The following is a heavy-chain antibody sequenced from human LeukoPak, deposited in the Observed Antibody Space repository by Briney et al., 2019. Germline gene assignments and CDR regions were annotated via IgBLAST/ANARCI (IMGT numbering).Heavy chain of an antibody. J-gene: IGHJ3*02. CDR1: GFTFSNYW. CDR2: INQDGSEK. CDR3: GRGGGGDIVVAFAFDI. Sequence: GGSLRLSCAASGFTFSNYWMSWVRQAPGKGLERVAHINQDGSEKYYVDSVKGRFTISRDNAKNSLYLQKKSLRAEDTAVYDCGRGGGGDIVVAFAFDIWGQGTMVTVSS. D-gene: IGHD2-15*01. V-gene: IGHV3-7*05.